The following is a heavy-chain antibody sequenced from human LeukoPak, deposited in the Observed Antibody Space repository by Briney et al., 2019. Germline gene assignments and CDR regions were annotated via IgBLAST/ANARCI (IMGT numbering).Heavy chain of an antibody. CDR2: IIPIFGTA. V-gene: IGHV1-69*05. J-gene: IGHJ1*01. CDR3: ATTRGNYYDSSGYYSDEYFQH. D-gene: IGHD3-22*01. CDR1: GGTFSSYA. Sequence: SVKVSCKASGGTFSSYAISWVRQAPGQGLEWMGRIIPIFGTANYAQKFQGRVTITTDESTSTAYMELSSLRSEGTAVYYCATTRGNYYDSSGYYSDEYFQHWGQGTLVTVSS.